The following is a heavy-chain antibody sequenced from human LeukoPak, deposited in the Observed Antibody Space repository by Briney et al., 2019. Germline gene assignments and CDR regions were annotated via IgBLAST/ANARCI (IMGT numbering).Heavy chain of an antibody. J-gene: IGHJ4*02. Sequence: RGSLRLSCAASGFTFSRYAMHWVRQAPGKGLEWVAVISYDGRDKYHADFVMGRSTISRDNSKSTLYLQMNSLRVEDTAVYYCARDAGGNSADYYFDYWGQGTLVTVSS. D-gene: IGHD4-23*01. CDR1: GFTFSRYA. CDR2: ISYDGRDK. CDR3: ARDAGGNSADYYFDY. V-gene: IGHV3-30*04.